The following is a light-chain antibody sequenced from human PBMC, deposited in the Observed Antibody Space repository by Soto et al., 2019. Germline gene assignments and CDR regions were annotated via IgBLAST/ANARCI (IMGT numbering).Light chain of an antibody. CDR1: NIGTKS. CDR3: QVWDRGSDRVV. V-gene: IGLV3-21*04. Sequence: SYELTQPPSVSVAPGKTARITCGGDNIGTKSVHWYQQKPGQAPVLVIYYDTDRPSGIPERSSGSNSGNTATLTISRVEAGDEADYYCQVWDRGSDRVVFGGGTKLTVL. CDR2: YDT. J-gene: IGLJ2*01.